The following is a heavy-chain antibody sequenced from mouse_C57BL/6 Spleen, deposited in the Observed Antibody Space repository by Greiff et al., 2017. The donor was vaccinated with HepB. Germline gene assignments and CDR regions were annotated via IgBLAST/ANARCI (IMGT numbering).Heavy chain of an antibody. CDR2: IYPRSGNT. D-gene: IGHD2-4*01. CDR1: GYTFTSYG. Sequence: VQLVESGAELARPGASVKLSCKASGYTFTSYGISWVKQRTGQGLEWIGEIYPRSGNTYYNEKFKGKATLTADKSSSTAYMELRSLTSEDSAVYFCARGIYYDYPVFAYWGQGTLVTVSA. V-gene: IGHV1-81*01. J-gene: IGHJ3*01. CDR3: ARGIYYDYPVFAY.